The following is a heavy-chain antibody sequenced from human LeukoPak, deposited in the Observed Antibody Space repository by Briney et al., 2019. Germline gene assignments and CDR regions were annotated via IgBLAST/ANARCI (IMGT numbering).Heavy chain of an antibody. CDR1: GFTVSSNY. D-gene: IGHD3-22*01. CDR2: IYSGGST. J-gene: IGHJ6*02. V-gene: IGHV3-53*01. CDR3: ARYYYDSSGYYYTPYYYYGMDV. Sequence: GGSLRLSCAASGFTVSSNYMSWVRQAPGKGLEWVSVIYSGGSTYYADSVKGRFTISRDNSKNTLYLQMNSLRAEDTAVYYCARYYYDSSGYYYTPYYYYGMDVWGQGTTVTVSS.